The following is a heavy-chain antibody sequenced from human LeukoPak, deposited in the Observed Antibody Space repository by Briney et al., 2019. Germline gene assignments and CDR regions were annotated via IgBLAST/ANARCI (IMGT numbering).Heavy chain of an antibody. CDR1: GFTFSNYN. J-gene: IGHJ6*03. V-gene: IGHV3-66*01. CDR3: ARASLYYYYMDV. Sequence: PGGSLRLSCAASGFTFSNYNMNWVRQAPGKGLEWVSVIYSGGSTYYADSVKGRFTISRDNSKNTLYLQMNSLRAEDTAVYYCARASLYYYYMDVWGKGTTVTISS. CDR2: IYSGGST.